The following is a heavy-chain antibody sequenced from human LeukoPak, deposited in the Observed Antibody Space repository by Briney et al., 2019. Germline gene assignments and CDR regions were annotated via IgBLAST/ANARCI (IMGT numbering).Heavy chain of an antibody. V-gene: IGHV4-59*08. Sequence: SETLSLICTGSGGSICNFQWNWIRQPPGKGLEWIGYIYNSGSTNYNPSLKSRFTISLDTSKNQLSLRLTSVTAADTPVYYCERSAYTNGFYAFDNWGQGTMVTVSS. CDR3: ERSAYTNGFYAFDN. CDR2: IYNSGST. J-gene: IGHJ3*02. D-gene: IGHD6-25*01. CDR1: GGSICNFQ.